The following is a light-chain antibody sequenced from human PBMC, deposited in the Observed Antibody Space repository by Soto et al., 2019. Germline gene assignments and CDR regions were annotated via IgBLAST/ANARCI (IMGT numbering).Light chain of an antibody. J-gene: IGKJ5*01. CDR3: QQRSNWPPL. CDR2: GAS. V-gene: IGKV3-11*01. Sequence: EIVLTQSPATLSLYPGERATLSCRASQSVGSYLVWYQQKPGQAPRLLIHGASSRATGIPARFSGSGSGTDFTLTISSLEPEDFAVYYCQQRSNWPPLFRQGTRLEIK. CDR1: QSVGSY.